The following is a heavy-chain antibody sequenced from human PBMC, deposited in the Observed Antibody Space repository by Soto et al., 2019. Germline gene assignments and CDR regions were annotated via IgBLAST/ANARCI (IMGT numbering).Heavy chain of an antibody. J-gene: IGHJ4*02. CDR2: ISAHNGNT. Sequence: QVHLVQSGAEVKKPGASVKVSCKASGYTFTSYGITWVRQAPGQGLEWMGWISAHNGNTDYAQKLQGRVIVTRETSTSTAYMELRGLSSDDAAVYYCARGRYGDYWGQGALVTVSS. D-gene: IGHD1-1*01. CDR1: GYTFTSYG. V-gene: IGHV1-18*01. CDR3: ARGRYGDY.